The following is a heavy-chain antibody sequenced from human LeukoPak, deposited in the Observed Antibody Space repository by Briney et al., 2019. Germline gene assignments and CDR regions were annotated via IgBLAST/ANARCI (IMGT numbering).Heavy chain of an antibody. D-gene: IGHD1-26*01. J-gene: IGHJ4*02. CDR3: ARMTHSGSYYFDY. CDR1: GFTFSRYN. Sequence: GGSLRLSCAASGFTFSRYNMNWVRQAPGKGLEGVSYISSSSSTIYYADSVKGRFTIYRDNAKTSLYLQMNSLRDEDTAVYYCARMTHSGSYYFDYWGQGTLVTVSS. CDR2: ISSSSSTI. V-gene: IGHV3-48*02.